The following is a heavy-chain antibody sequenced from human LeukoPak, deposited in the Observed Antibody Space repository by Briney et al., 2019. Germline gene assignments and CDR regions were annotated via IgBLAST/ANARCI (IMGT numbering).Heavy chain of an antibody. V-gene: IGHV4-39*07. D-gene: IGHD6-6*01. CDR3: ARVFKYSSSSTAWYYYMDV. CDR1: GGSISSSSYY. CDR2: IYYSGST. Sequence: PSETLSLTCTVSGGSISSSSYYWGWIRQPPGKGLEWIGSIYYSGSTYYNPSLKSRVTISVDTSKNQFSLKLSSVTAADTAVYYCARVFKYSSSSTAWYYYMDVWGKGTTVTVSS. J-gene: IGHJ6*03.